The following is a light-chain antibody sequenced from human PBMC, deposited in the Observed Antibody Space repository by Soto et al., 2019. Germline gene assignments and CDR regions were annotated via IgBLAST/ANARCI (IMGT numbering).Light chain of an antibody. CDR1: SSDVGGYNH. J-gene: IGLJ1*01. CDR3: SSYAGSNTYV. V-gene: IGLV2-11*01. CDR2: DVN. Sequence: QSALTQPRSVSGSPGQSVAISCTGTSSDVGGYNHVAWYQQHPGKAPKLMIFDVNNRPSWVPDRFSGSKSGNTASLTISGLQAEDEADYYCSSYAGSNTYVFATGTKVTVL.